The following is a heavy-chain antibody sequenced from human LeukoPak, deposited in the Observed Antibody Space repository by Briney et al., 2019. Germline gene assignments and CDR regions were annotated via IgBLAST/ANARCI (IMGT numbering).Heavy chain of an antibody. CDR1: GFTFSSYA. Sequence: GGSLRLSCAASGFTFSSYAMHWVRQAPGKGLEWVAVISYDGSNKYYADSVKGRFTISRDNSKNTLYLQMNSLRAEDTAVYYCAMYYYDSSGPMGWGQGPWSPSPQ. D-gene: IGHD3-22*01. V-gene: IGHV3-30*04. CDR3: AMYYYDSSGPMG. CDR2: ISYDGSNK. J-gene: IGHJ1*01.